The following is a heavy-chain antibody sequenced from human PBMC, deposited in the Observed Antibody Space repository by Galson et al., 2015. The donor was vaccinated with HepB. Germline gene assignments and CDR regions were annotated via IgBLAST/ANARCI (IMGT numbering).Heavy chain of an antibody. CDR3: AREITETPDAFDI. Sequence: SLRLSCAASGFTFSSYEMSWVRQAAGKGLEWISYINSGGNNIFYADSVQGRFTISRDNTKKSLFLQMNTLRAEDTAVYYCAREITETPDAFDIWGQGTMVTVSS. CDR2: INSGGNNI. V-gene: IGHV3-48*03. D-gene: IGHD4-17*01. J-gene: IGHJ3*02. CDR1: GFTFSSYE.